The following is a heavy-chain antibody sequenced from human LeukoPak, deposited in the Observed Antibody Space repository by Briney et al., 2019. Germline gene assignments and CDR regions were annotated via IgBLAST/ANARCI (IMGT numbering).Heavy chain of an antibody. CDR3: ARDSYQDYYGRFDP. J-gene: IGHJ5*02. Sequence: PGRSLRLSCAASGFTFSGYAMHWVRQAPGKGLEWVAVISYDGSIEYYADSVKGRFTISRDNSNDTLYLHMNSLRAEDTAVYYCARDSYQDYYGRFDPWGQGTLVIVSS. CDR1: GFTFSGYA. CDR2: ISYDGSIE. D-gene: IGHD3-10*01. V-gene: IGHV3-30-3*01.